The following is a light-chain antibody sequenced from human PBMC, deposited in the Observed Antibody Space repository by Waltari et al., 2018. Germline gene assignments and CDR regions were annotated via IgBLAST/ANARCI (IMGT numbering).Light chain of an antibody. CDR1: DSDIGAYNY. Sequence: QSALAQPASVSGSPGQSITISCTGTDSDIGAYNYVPLYQQHPGIAPKLLLYDVSDRRSGVSDCFSGSKSGKTASLTISGLQPEDAADYYCSSYTRRNTVIFGGGTKLTVV. V-gene: IGLV2-14*03. CDR2: DVS. J-gene: IGLJ2*01. CDR3: SSYTRRNTVI.